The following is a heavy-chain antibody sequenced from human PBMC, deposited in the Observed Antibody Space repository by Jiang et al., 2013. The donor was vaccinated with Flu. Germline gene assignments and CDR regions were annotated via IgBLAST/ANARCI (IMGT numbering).Heavy chain of an antibody. J-gene: IGHJ4*02. V-gene: IGHV3-30-3*01. CDR3: ANQSPAEYSSGWLTPSLDY. CDR2: ISYDGSNK. Sequence: RLSCAASGFTFSSYAMHWVRQAPGKGLEWVAVISYDGSNKYYADSVKGRFTISRDNSKNTLYLQMNSLRAEDTAVYYCANQSPAEYSSGWLTPSLDYWGQGTLVTVSS. D-gene: IGHD6-19*01. CDR1: GFTFSSYA.